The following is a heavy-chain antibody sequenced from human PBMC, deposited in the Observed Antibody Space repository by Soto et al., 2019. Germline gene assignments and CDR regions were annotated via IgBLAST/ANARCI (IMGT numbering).Heavy chain of an antibody. V-gene: IGHV3-74*01. Sequence: EVQLVESGGGLVQPGGSVRLSCAASGFTFSSYWMHWVRQAAGKGLVWVSRINSDGSSTSYADSVKGRFTISRDNAKNTLYLQMNSLGAEDTAVYYCARISRGWNSDFDYWGQGTLVTVSS. J-gene: IGHJ4*02. CDR3: ARISRGWNSDFDY. CDR1: GFTFSSYW. D-gene: IGHD1-7*01. CDR2: INSDGSST.